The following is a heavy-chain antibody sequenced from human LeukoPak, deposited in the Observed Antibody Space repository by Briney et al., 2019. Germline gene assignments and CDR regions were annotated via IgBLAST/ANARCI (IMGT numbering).Heavy chain of an antibody. CDR1: GGSISGYY. CDR2: LHYSGST. Sequence: PSETLSLTCTVSGGSISGYYWSWIRQPPGKGLEWIGYLHYSGSTNYNPSLKSRVTMSVDTSKNQLSLKLTLVTAADTAVYYCARERLPRGLDSWGQGTLVTVSS. D-gene: IGHD3-10*01. V-gene: IGHV4-59*12. CDR3: ARERLPRGLDS. J-gene: IGHJ4*02.